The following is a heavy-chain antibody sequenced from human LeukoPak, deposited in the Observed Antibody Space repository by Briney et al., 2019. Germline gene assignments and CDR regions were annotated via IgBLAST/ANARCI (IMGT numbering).Heavy chain of an antibody. CDR1: GFTFSSYS. CDR3: AREGSDGWDDY. J-gene: IGHJ4*02. Sequence: PGGSLRLSCAAPGFTFSSYSMHWVRQTPGKGPEYVAAISSRGTTTHYGDSVQGRFIVSRDNSNYTLYLQMGGLRPDDTGVYFCAREGSDGWDDYWGRGTLVTVSS. V-gene: IGHV3-64*02. CDR2: ISSRGTTT. D-gene: IGHD1-26*01.